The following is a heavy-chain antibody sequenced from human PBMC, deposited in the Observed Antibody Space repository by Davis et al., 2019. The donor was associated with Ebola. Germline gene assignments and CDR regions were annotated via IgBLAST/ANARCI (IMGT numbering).Heavy chain of an antibody. CDR3: ARLGGYCSSTSCSDYYYYGMDV. D-gene: IGHD2-2*01. Sequence: MPGGSLRLSCTVSGGSISSYYWSWIRQPPGKGLEWIGYIYYSGSTNYNPSLKSRVTISVDTSKNQFSLKLSSVTAADTAVYYCARLGGYCSSTSCSDYYYYGMDVWGQGTTVTVSS. CDR2: IYYSGST. CDR1: GGSISSYY. J-gene: IGHJ6*02. V-gene: IGHV4-59*08.